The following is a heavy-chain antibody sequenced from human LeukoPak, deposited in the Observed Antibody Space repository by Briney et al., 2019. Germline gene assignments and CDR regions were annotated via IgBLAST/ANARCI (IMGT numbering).Heavy chain of an antibody. CDR2: ISGSGGST. Sequence: GGSLRLSCAASGFTFSSYAMSWVRQAPGKGLEWVSAISGSGGSTYYADSVKGRFTISRDNSKNTLYLQMNSLRAEDTALYYCAKDDQDIVVVPAACIDYWGQGTLVTVSS. V-gene: IGHV3-23*01. CDR3: AKDDQDIVVVPAACIDY. D-gene: IGHD2-2*01. J-gene: IGHJ4*02. CDR1: GFTFSSYA.